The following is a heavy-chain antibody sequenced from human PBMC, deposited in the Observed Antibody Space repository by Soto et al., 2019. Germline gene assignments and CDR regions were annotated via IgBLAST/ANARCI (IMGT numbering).Heavy chain of an antibody. V-gene: IGHV3-23*01. J-gene: IGHJ6*02. CDR2: ISAGGDMT. CDR3: ARGDRSGSGSPASYYYSGGDV. D-gene: IGHD3-10*01. Sequence: DVQLLEAGGNLVQPGGSLTLSCSASGFTLSSYAMSWVRQAPGKGLEWVASISAGGDMTYNSDSVKGRFTISRDNANNAVFLQMHNLSIEDTALYYFARGDRSGSGSPASYYYSGGDVWGQGATVTVS. CDR1: GFTLSSYA.